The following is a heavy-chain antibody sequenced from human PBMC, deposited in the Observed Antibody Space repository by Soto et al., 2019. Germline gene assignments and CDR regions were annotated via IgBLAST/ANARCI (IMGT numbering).Heavy chain of an antibody. V-gene: IGHV3-11*06. J-gene: IGHJ4*02. D-gene: IGHD4-4*01. Sequence: GGSLRLSCAASGFIFSYYYMGWIRQAPGKGLEWVSYINPTSGHINYADSVKGRFTISRDNARNSLYLQMNSLTADDTAMYYCARLPYSAYNRHFDYWGQGTLVTVSS. CDR3: ARLPYSAYNRHFDY. CDR2: INPTSGHI. CDR1: GFIFSYYY.